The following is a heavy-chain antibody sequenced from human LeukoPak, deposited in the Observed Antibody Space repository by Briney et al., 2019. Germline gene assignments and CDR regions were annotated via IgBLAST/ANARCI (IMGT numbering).Heavy chain of an antibody. D-gene: IGHD3-3*01. CDR1: GFSFDNYA. V-gene: IGHV3-23*01. Sequence: GSLRLSCAASGFSFDNYAMSWVRQTPGKGLEWVSAIGGSGSDTSYTDSEKGRFTISRDNSKSTLYLQMNSLRAEDTAVYHCAKTLRDLEWLTGELDVWGQGTAVTVSS. CDR3: AKTLRDLEWLTGELDV. CDR2: IGGSGSDT. J-gene: IGHJ6*02.